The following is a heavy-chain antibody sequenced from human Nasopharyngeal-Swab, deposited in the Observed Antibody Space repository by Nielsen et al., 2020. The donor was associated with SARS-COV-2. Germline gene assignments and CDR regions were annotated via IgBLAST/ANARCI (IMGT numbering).Heavy chain of an antibody. CDR2: ISYDGSNK. Sequence: WIRQPPGKGLEWVAVISYDGSNKYYADSVKGRFTISRDNSKNTLYLQMNSLRAKDTAVYYCAKAEGSNNYYYYGMDVWGQGTTVTVSS. J-gene: IGHJ6*02. V-gene: IGHV3-30*18. D-gene: IGHD6-13*01. CDR3: AKAEGSNNYYYYGMDV.